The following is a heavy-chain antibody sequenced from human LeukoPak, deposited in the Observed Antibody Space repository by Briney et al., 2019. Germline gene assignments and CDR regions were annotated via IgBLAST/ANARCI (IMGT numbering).Heavy chain of an antibody. CDR1: GGTFSSYA. CDR3: AREAYYDSSGSYYFDY. CDR2: IIPIFGTA. D-gene: IGHD3-22*01. Sequence: SVKVSCKASGGTFSSYAISWGRQAPGQGLEWMGGIIPIFGTANYAQKFQGRVTITTDESTSTAYMELSSLRSEDTAVYYCAREAYYDSSGSYYFDYWGQGTLVTVSS. J-gene: IGHJ4*02. V-gene: IGHV1-69*05.